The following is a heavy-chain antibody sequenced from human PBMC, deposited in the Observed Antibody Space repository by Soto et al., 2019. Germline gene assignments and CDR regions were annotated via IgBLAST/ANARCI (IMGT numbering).Heavy chain of an antibody. J-gene: IGHJ6*02. CDR1: GFTFTSSA. CDR2: IVVGSVNT. CDR3: AAKGLKYGMDV. D-gene: IGHD3-16*01. V-gene: IGHV1-58*01. Sequence: SVKVSCKASGFTFTSSAVQWVRQARGQRLEWIGWIVVGSVNTNYAQKFQERVTITRERSTSTAYMELSSLRTEDTPVYYCAAKGLKYGMDVWGQGTTVTVSS.